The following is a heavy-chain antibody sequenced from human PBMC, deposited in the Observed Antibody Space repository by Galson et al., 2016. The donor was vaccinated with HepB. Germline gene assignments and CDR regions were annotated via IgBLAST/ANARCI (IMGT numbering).Heavy chain of an antibody. CDR2: TKDRPNSYTA. Sequence: SLRLSCAASGFAFSDHYIDWVRQAPGKGLEWVGRTKDRPNSYTAEYAASVKGRFTISRDDSKNSVYLQMNSLKIEDTAVYCCAREGSVSGPDFDNWGQGTLVTVSS. J-gene: IGHJ4*02. D-gene: IGHD6-19*01. V-gene: IGHV3-72*01. CDR3: AREGSVSGPDFDN. CDR1: GFAFSDHY.